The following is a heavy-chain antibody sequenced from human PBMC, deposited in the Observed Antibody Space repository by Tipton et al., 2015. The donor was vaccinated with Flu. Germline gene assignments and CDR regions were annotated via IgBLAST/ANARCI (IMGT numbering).Heavy chain of an antibody. CDR3: ARAEIGDFDY. Sequence: LSCAVSGYSIGRGYYWGWIRQPPGKGLEWIGSIYHNGDIHFNPSLKSRVSISVDTSNNRFSLNLTSVTAADTAVYYCARAEIGDFDYWGQGTLVTVSS. D-gene: IGHD2/OR15-2a*01. V-gene: IGHV4-38-2*01. J-gene: IGHJ4*02. CDR1: GYSIGRGYY. CDR2: IYHNGDI.